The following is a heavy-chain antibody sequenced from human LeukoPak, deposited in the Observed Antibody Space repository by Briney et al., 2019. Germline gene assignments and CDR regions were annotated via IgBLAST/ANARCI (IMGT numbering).Heavy chain of an antibody. Sequence: GGSLRLSCAASGFIFATHAMYWVRQAPGKGLEWVALLYSDGSNKGYAASVRGRFTMSRDNSKNTLYLQMNSLRVDDTAVYYCVRGKSLGGLIYYFDFWGQGTLVTVSS. V-gene: IGHV3-30*04. CDR3: VRGKSLGGLIYYFDF. CDR1: GFIFATHA. D-gene: IGHD2-15*01. J-gene: IGHJ4*02. CDR2: LYSDGSNK.